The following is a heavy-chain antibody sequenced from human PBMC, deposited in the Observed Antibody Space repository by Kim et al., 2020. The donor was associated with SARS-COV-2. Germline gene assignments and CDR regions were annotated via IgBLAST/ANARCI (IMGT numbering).Heavy chain of an antibody. CDR3: ARDLGVGSGGGYYKGGLDY. J-gene: IGHJ4*02. CDR2: IIPIFGTA. D-gene: IGHD1-26*01. V-gene: IGHV1-69*13. CDR1: GGTFSSYA. Sequence: SVNVSCKASGGTFSSYAISWVRQAPGQGLEWMGGIIPIFGTANYAQKFQGRVTITADESTSTAYMELSSLRSEDTAVYYCARDLGVGSGGGYYKGGLDYWGQGTLVTVSS.